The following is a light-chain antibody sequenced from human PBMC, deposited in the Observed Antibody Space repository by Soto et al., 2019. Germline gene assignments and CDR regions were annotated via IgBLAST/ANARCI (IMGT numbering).Light chain of an antibody. Sequence: DIPITQSPSSLSASVGARVTITCRASQSISPHLNWYHHNPGRPPRLLIFAPSIVEGGVPSRFSGSGSDTYMTRTQDSLQTDDVATEYCQHRYSTPRYTSGEGTKGE. J-gene: IGKJ2*01. V-gene: IGKV1-39*01. CDR1: QSISPH. CDR2: APS. CDR3: QHRYSTPRYT.